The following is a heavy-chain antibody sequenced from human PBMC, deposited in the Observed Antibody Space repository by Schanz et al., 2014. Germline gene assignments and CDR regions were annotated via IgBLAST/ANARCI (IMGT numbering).Heavy chain of an antibody. J-gene: IGHJ6*02. Sequence: QVQLVQSGAEVKKPGASVKVSCKASGYTFTSYSIHWVRQAPGQGLEWMGWISAYNGNTNYAQKLQGRVTITRDTSASTAYMELSSLRSDDTAVYYCARVQDDILTGSEYYYGMDVWGQGTTVTVSS. V-gene: IGHV1-3*01. CDR3: ARVQDDILTGSEYYYGMDV. CDR2: ISAYNGNT. CDR1: GYTFTSYS. D-gene: IGHD3-9*01.